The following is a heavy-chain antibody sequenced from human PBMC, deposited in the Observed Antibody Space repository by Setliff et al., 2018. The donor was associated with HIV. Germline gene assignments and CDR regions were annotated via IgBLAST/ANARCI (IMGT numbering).Heavy chain of an antibody. V-gene: IGHV4-59*11. Sequence: SETLSLTCTVSGGSISSHYWTWIRQPPGKELEWIGSIYYSGSPNYNPSLKSQVTMSVDTSKNQFSLKLTSVTAADTAVYFFARTDHTSSSDFWGQGTLVTVSS. CDR1: GGSISSHY. J-gene: IGHJ4*02. CDR3: ARTDHTSSSDF. D-gene: IGHD6-6*01. CDR2: IYYSGSP.